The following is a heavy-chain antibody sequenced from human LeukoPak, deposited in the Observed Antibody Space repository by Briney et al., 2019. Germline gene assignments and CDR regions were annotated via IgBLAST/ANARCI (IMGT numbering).Heavy chain of an antibody. V-gene: IGHV5-51*01. CDR1: GCSFTTHW. J-gene: IGHJ5*02. Sequence: GESLEISCKGSGCSFTTHWIGWVRQMPGKGLEWMGIIYPDDSNTRYSPSFQGQVTLSADKSINTAYLQWSSLRASDTAMYYCARLEEDLTLGVAGYWFVPWGQGTLVTVS. CDR2: IYPDDSNT. D-gene: IGHD3-16*01. CDR3: ARLEEDLTLGVAGYWFVP.